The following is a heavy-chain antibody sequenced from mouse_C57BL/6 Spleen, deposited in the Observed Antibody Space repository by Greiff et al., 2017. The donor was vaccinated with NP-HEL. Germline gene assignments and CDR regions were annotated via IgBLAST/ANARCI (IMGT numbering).Heavy chain of an antibody. V-gene: IGHV1-80*01. CDR2: IYPGDGDT. CDR1: GYAFSSYW. CDR3: ARHAMDY. Sequence: VQLQQSGASVKISCKASGYAFSSYWMNWVKQRPGKGLEWIGQIYPGDGDTNYNGKFKGKATLTADKSSSTAYMQLSSLTSEDSAVYFCARHAMDYWGQGTSVTVSS. J-gene: IGHJ4*01.